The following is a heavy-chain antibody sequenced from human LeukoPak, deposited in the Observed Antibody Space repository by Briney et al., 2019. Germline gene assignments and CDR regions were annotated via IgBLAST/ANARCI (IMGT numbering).Heavy chain of an antibody. D-gene: IGHD6-19*01. CDR3: ARAVAGPLRYFDY. J-gene: IGHJ4*02. Sequence: SETLSLTCTVSGDSISSSSYYWGWIRQPPGKGLEWIGSIYYSGSTYYNPSLKSRVTILVDTSKNQFSLKLSSVTAADTAVYYCARAVAGPLRYFDYWGQGTLVTGSS. CDR1: GDSISSSSYY. V-gene: IGHV4-39*07. CDR2: IYYSGST.